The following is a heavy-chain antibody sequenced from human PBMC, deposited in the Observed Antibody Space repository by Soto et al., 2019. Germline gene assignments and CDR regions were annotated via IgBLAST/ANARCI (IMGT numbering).Heavy chain of an antibody. CDR3: AHHTTVTQSFDY. Sequence: ESGPTLEKPTQALTLTCTFSGFSLSTSGVGVGWIRQPPGKALEWLALIYWDDDKRYSPSLKSRLTITKDTSKNQVVLTMTNMDPVDTATYYCAHHTTVTQSFDYWGQGTLVTAPQ. D-gene: IGHD4-17*01. J-gene: IGHJ4*02. CDR1: GFSLSTSGVG. V-gene: IGHV2-5*02. CDR2: IYWDDDK.